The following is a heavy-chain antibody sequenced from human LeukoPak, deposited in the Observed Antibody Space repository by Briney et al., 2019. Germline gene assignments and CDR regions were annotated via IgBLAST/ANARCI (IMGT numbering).Heavy chain of an antibody. CDR2: ISGSGGST. CDR1: GFTFSSYA. J-gene: IGHJ5*02. D-gene: IGHD2-2*01. V-gene: IGHV3-23*01. CDR3: AKDHSPVVVVPAALRGLDP. Sequence: GGSLRLSRAASGFTFSSYAMSWVRQAPGEGLEWVSAISGSGGSTYYADSVKGRFTISRDNSKNTLYLQMNSLRAEDTAVYYCAKDHSPVVVVPAALRGLDPWGQGTLVTVSS.